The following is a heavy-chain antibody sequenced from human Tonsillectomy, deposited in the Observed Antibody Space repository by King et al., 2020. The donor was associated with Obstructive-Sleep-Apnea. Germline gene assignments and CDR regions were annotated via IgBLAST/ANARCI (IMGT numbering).Heavy chain of an antibody. Sequence: QLQESGPGLVKPSETLSLTCTVSGGCISSYYWSWIRQPPGEGLVGVWYMYCSGSTNSKPPLSMRVTISVDTSKNQFSLKRNSATAADTAVYYCARDCSSTSCYVGSYYYYYGMDVWGQGTTVTVSS. V-gene: IGHV4-59*01. CDR1: GGCISSYY. J-gene: IGHJ6*02. CDR2: MYCSGST. D-gene: IGHD2-2*01. CDR3: ARDCSSTSCYVGSYYYYYGMDV.